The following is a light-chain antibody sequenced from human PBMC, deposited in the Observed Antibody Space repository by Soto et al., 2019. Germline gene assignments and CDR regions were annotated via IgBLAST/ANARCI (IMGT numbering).Light chain of an antibody. Sequence: EIVLTQAPGTLSLSPGERATLSCRASQSVSSSYFAWYQQKPGQAPRLLIYGASSRATGIPDRFSGSGSGTDFTLTISRLEPEDFAVYYCQQYGSSPPTFGQGTNVELK. V-gene: IGKV3-20*01. CDR2: GAS. J-gene: IGKJ1*01. CDR1: QSVSSSY. CDR3: QQYGSSPPT.